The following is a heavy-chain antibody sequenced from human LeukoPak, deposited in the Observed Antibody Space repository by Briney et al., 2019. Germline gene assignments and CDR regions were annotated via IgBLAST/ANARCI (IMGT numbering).Heavy chain of an antibody. J-gene: IGHJ3*02. D-gene: IGHD3-9*01. CDR3: AGHPLRYFVKGAFDI. CDR1: GGSFSGYY. Sequence: SETLSLTCAVYGGSFSGYYWSWIRQPPGKGLEWIGEINHSGSTNYNPSLKSRVTISVDTSKNQFSLKLSSVTAADTAVYYCAGHPLRYFVKGAFDIWGQGTMVTVSS. CDR2: INHSGST. V-gene: IGHV4-34*01.